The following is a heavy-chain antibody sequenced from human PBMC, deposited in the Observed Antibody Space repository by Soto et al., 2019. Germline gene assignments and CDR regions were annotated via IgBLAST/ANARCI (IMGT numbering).Heavy chain of an antibody. CDR3: VRDGTKTLRDWFDP. J-gene: IGHJ5*02. Sequence: PSGTLYITSTVSGATISGFYWSWIRKSAGKGLEWIGRIYATGTTDYNPSLKSRVMMSVDTSKKQFSLKLRSVTAADTAVYYCVRDGTKTLRDWFDPWGQG. V-gene: IGHV4-4*07. D-gene: IGHD1-1*01. CDR1: GATISGFY. CDR2: IYATGTT.